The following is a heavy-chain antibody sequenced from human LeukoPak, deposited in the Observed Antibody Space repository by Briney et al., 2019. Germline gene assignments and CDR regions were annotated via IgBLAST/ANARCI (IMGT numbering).Heavy chain of an antibody. Sequence: HPGGSLRLSCAASGFTFDSYWMSWVRQAPGKGLEWVTNIKQDGNEEYYVDSVKDRFTISRDNAKNSLYLQMNSLRAEDTAVYYCARGTLTQKDYWGQGNLVAVSS. D-gene: IGHD3-16*01. CDR1: GFTFDSYW. CDR2: IKQDGNEE. J-gene: IGHJ4*02. V-gene: IGHV3-7*04. CDR3: ARGTLTQKDY.